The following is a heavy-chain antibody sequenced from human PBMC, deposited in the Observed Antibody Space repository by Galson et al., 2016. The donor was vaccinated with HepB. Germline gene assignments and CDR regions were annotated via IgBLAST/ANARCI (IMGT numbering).Heavy chain of an antibody. CDR1: GYSFTSYW. CDR3: ASPGLSYSGWYKI. D-gene: IGHD6-19*01. CDR2: IDPTDSYT. V-gene: IGHV5-10-1*01. Sequence: QSGAEVKKPGESLRISCKGSGYSFTSYWISWVRQMPGKGLEWMGRIDPTDSYTNYNPSFQGHVTISADKSISTAYVQWSSLKASDTAMYYCASPGLSYSGWYKIWGQGTLVTVSS. J-gene: IGHJ4*02.